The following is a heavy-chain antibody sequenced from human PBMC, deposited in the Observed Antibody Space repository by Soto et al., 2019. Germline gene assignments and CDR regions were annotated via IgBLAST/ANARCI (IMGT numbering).Heavy chain of an antibody. J-gene: IGHJ3*02. CDR3: ARDVGVRGVLDAFDI. Sequence: SVKVSCKASGGTFSSYTISWVRQAPGQGLEWMGRIIPILGIANYAQKFQGRVTITADKSTSTAYMELSSLRSEDTAVYYCARDVGVRGVLDAFDIWGQGTMVTVSS. CDR1: GGTFSSYT. V-gene: IGHV1-69*04. D-gene: IGHD3-10*01. CDR2: IIPILGIA.